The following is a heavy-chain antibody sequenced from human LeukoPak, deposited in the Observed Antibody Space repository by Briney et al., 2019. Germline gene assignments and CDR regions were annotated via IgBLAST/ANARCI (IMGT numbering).Heavy chain of an antibody. CDR2: IFYSGSA. Sequence: PSETLSLTCTVSGASISGYFCNWIRQPPGKGLEWIGYIFYSGSANYNPNYNPSLKSRVTMSRDTSKNQFSLTLSSVTAADTTVYYCVVSASGVNFDFWGQGTLVTVSS. J-gene: IGHJ4*02. V-gene: IGHV4-59*01. D-gene: IGHD6-19*01. CDR3: VVSASGVNFDF. CDR1: GASISGYF.